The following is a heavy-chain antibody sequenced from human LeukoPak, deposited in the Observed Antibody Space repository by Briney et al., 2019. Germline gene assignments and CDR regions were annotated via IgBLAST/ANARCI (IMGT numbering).Heavy chain of an antibody. J-gene: IGHJ4*02. CDR2: ISGSGGST. Sequence: GRSLRLSCAASGFTFSSYAMHWVRQAPGKGLEWVSAISGSGGSTYYADSVKGRFTISRDNSKNTLYLQMNSLRAEDTAVYYCAKRVDDYGDYFDYWGQGTLVTVSS. V-gene: IGHV3-23*01. CDR3: AKRVDDYGDYFDY. D-gene: IGHD4-17*01. CDR1: GFTFSSYA.